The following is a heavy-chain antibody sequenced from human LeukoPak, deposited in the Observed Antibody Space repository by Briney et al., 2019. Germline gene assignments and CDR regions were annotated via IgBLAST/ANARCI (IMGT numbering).Heavy chain of an antibody. D-gene: IGHD3/OR15-3a*01. CDR1: GGSISSYY. J-gene: IGHJ4*02. V-gene: IGHV4-4*07. Sequence: SGTLSLTCTVSGGSISSYYWSWIRQPAGKGLEWIGRIYTSGSTNYNPSLKSRVTMSVDTTKNQCSLWRSSVTPADTAVYYGAGAGGDLDLDYWGQGTLVTVSS. CDR3: AGAGGDLDLDY. CDR2: IYTSGST.